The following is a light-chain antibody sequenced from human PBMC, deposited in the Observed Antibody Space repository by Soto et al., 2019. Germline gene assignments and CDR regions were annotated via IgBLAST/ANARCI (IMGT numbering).Light chain of an antibody. CDR2: AAS. V-gene: IGKV1-9*01. CDR3: QPLKSYPLT. Sequence: DIQLTQSPSFLSASVGDRVTITCRASQGIDGYLAWYQQKPGKAPKLLISAASTLQSAVPSRFSGSGSGTEFTLTISSLQPEDCATSYYQPLKSYPLTFGGGTKAEIK. CDR1: QGIDGY. J-gene: IGKJ4*01.